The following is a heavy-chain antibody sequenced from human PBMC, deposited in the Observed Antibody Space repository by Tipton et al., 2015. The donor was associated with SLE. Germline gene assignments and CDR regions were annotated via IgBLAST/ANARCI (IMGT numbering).Heavy chain of an antibody. J-gene: IGHJ2*01. CDR3: ARGDLGDRAVVHSHWYFDL. CDR1: GGSISSYY. Sequence: TLSLTCTVSGGSISSYYWSWIRQPPGKGLEWIGYISYNGSTNYNPSLKSRVTISVDTSKNQFSLKLNSVTAADTAVYYCARGDLGDRAVVHSHWYFDLWGSGTLVTVSS. D-gene: IGHD5-18*01. CDR2: ISYNGST. V-gene: IGHV4-59*08.